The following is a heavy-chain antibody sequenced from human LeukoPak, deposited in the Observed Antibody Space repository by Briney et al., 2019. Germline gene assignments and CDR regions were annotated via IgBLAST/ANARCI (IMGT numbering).Heavy chain of an antibody. CDR3: ATDSGHGFSF. CDR2: IYSDGSDT. CDR1: GFTFSTAW. D-gene: IGHD3/OR15-3a*01. V-gene: IGHV3-74*01. Sequence: PGGSLRLSCAASGFTFSTAWMHWVRQARGMGLVWVSRIYSDGSDTTYADSVKGRFTISRDNARNTLYLQMSSLRAEDTAVYYCATDSGHGFSFWGQGTMVTVSS. J-gene: IGHJ3*01.